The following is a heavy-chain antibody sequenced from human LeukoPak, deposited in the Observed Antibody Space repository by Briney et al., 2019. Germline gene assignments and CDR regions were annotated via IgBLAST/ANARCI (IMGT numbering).Heavy chain of an antibody. CDR3: SRSQFDY. CDR2: ISGDGTIK. J-gene: IGHJ4*02. CDR1: GFPFSSYW. V-gene: IGHV3-74*03. Sequence: PGGSLRLSCEPSGFPFSSYWMLWVRKAPGKGLVWVSRISGDGTIKTYADFVRGRFTISSDNTKNILYLQMNSLRVEDTAIYFCSRSQFDYWGQGVLVTVSS.